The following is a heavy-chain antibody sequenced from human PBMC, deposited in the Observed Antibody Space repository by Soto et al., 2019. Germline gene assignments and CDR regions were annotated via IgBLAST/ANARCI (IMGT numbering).Heavy chain of an antibody. CDR1: GGSISSGGYY. CDR2: IYYSGST. Sequence: QVQLQESGPGLVKPSQTLSLTCTVSGGSISSGGYYWSWIRQHPGKGLEWIGYIYYSGSTYYNPSLKSRVTISVDTSKNQFSLKLSSVTAADTAVYYCARGGDSGYDFWSGSHDYWGQGTLVTVSS. J-gene: IGHJ4*02. D-gene: IGHD3-3*01. V-gene: IGHV4-31*03. CDR3: ARGGDSGYDFWSGSHDY.